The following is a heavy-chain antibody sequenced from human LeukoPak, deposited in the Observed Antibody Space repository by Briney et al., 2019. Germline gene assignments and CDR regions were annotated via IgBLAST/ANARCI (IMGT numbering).Heavy chain of an antibody. CDR1: GFNFNSHW. Sequence: GGSLRLSCEGSGFNFNSHWMSWVRQAPGKGPEWVTNINQDGNEKHYAGSVKGRFTVSRDNVKKSVYLQMDNVRADDTGVYYCARDANLRGYNSWFDPWGQGTLVTVSS. CDR3: ARDANLRGYNSWFDP. J-gene: IGHJ5*02. D-gene: IGHD2/OR15-2a*01. CDR2: INQDGNEK. V-gene: IGHV3-7*01.